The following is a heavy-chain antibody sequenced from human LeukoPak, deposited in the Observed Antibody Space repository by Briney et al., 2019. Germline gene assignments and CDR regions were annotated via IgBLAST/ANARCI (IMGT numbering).Heavy chain of an antibody. CDR3: ARGHRHCSGGSCYFFYDWFDP. D-gene: IGHD2-15*01. CDR2: MNPNSGNT. Sequence: ASVKVSCKASGYTFTSYGISWVRQAPGQGLEWMGWMNPNSGNTGYAQKFQGRVTMTRNTSISTAYMELSSLRSEDTAVYYCARGHRHCSGGSCYFFYDWFDPWGQGTLVTVSS. CDR1: GYTFTSYG. J-gene: IGHJ5*02. V-gene: IGHV1-8*02.